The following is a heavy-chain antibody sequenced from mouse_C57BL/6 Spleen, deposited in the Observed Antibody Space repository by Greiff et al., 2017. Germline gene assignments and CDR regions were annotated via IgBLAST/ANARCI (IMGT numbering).Heavy chain of an antibody. CDR1: GYTFTDYY. CDR2: INPNNGGT. Sequence: EVKLMESGPELVKPGASVKISCKASGYTFTDYYMNWVKQSHGKSLEWIGDINPNNGGTSYNQKFKGKATLTVDKSSSTAYMELRSLTSEDSAVYYCARLGGRAWFAYWGQGTLVTVSA. J-gene: IGHJ3*01. V-gene: IGHV1-26*01. CDR3: ARLGGRAWFAY. D-gene: IGHD1-1*02.